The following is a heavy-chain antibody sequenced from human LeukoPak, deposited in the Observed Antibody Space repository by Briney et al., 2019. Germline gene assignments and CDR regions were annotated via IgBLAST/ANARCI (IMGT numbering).Heavy chain of an antibody. Sequence: SETLSLTCGVSGGAITNYYWNWIRQAPGKGLEWLGYIYYTGSTTYNPSVKSRITISLDTSKKQISLKLRSVTAADTAVYYCASDERSNWYEYWGQGTLVTVSS. J-gene: IGHJ5*01. D-gene: IGHD1-1*01. CDR1: GGAITNYY. V-gene: IGHV4-59*01. CDR2: IYYTGST. CDR3: ASDERSNWYEY.